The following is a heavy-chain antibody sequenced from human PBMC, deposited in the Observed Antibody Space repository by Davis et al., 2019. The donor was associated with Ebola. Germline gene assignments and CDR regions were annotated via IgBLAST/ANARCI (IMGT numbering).Heavy chain of an antibody. CDR3: AGAGYSSGWSFEY. CDR2: FAYYGST. D-gene: IGHD6-19*01. Sequence: MPSETLSLTCTVSGGSVSTGSYYWSWIRQPPGKGLEWIGYFAYYGSTTYNPSLKSRVTISVDTSKNQLSLKLNSVTAADTAVYYCAGAGYSSGWSFEYWGQGALVVVSS. V-gene: IGHV4-61*01. J-gene: IGHJ4*02. CDR1: GGSVSTGSYY.